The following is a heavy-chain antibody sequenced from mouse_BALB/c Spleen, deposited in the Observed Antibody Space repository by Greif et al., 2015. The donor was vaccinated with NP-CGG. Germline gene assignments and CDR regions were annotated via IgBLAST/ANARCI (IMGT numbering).Heavy chain of an antibody. CDR2: ISSGGST. Sequence: EVMLVESGGGLVKPGGSLKLSCAASGFTFSSYAMSWVRQTPEKRLEWVASISSGGSTYYPDSVKGRFTISRDNARNILYLQMSSLRSEDTAMYYCAREEDLYYFDYWGQGTTLTVSS. CDR1: GFTFSSYA. CDR3: AREEDLYYFDY. V-gene: IGHV5-6-5*01. J-gene: IGHJ2*01.